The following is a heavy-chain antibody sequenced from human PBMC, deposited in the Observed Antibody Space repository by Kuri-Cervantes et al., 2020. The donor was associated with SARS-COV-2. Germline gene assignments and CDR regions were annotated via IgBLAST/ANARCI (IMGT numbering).Heavy chain of an antibody. CDR2: IYWDDDK. V-gene: IGHV2-5*08. CDR1: GGSISSYYW. CDR3: AHGPSYCFDY. Sequence: TLSLTCNISGGSISSYYWSWIRQPPGEGLECLAHIYWDDDKRYSPSLKSRLTITKDTSNNQVVLTMTNMHPVDTATYYCAHGPSYCFDYWGQGTLVTVSS. J-gene: IGHJ4*02.